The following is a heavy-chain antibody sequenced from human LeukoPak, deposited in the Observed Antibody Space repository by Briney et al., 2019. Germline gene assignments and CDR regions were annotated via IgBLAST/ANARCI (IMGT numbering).Heavy chain of an antibody. CDR2: INHSGST. J-gene: IGHJ4*02. CDR3: ARGGIAVAGKNGEDY. V-gene: IGHV4-34*01. Sequence: SETLSLTCAVYGGSFSGYYWSWIRQPPGKGLEWIGEINHSGSTNYYPSLKSRVTISVDTSKNQFSLKLSSVTAADTAVYYCARGGIAVAGKNGEDYWGQGTLVTVSS. D-gene: IGHD6-19*01. CDR1: GGSFSGYY.